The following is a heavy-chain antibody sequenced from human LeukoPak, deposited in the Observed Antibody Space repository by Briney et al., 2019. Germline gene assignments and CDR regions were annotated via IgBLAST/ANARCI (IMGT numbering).Heavy chain of an antibody. CDR2: ISGSGGST. V-gene: IGHV3-23*01. Sequence: PGRSLRLSCAASGFTFSSYAMSWVRQAPGKGLEWVSGISGSGGSTYYADSVKGRFTISRDNSKNTMYMQMNSLRAEDTAVYYCAKDRIAVAAATPDYWGQGALVTVSS. CDR1: GFTFSSYA. CDR3: AKDRIAVAAATPDY. J-gene: IGHJ4*02. D-gene: IGHD6-19*01.